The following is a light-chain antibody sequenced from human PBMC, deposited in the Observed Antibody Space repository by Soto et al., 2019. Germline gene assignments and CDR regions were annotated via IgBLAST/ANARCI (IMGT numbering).Light chain of an antibody. CDR1: SSDVGGYNY. CDR2: EVS. J-gene: IGLJ3*02. CDR3: SSYTSSGTPV. Sequence: QSALTQPASVSGSPGQSITISCTGTSSDVGGYNYLSWYQQHPGKAPKVMIYEVSNRPSGVSNRFSGSKSGNTASLTISGLQADDDADYYCSSYTSSGTPVFGGGTKLTVL. V-gene: IGLV2-14*01.